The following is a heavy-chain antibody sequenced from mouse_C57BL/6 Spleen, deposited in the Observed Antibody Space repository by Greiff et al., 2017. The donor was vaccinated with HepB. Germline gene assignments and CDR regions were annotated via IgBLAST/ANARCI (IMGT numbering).Heavy chain of an antibody. CDR3: TTDYYGSSPAWFAY. CDR2: IDPENGDT. V-gene: IGHV14-4*01. Sequence: EVQLQQSGAELVRPGASVKLSCTASGFNIKDDYMHWVKQRPEQGLEWIGWIDPENGDTEYASKFQGKATITADTSSNPAYLQLSSLTSEDTAVYYCTTDYYGSSPAWFAYWGQGTLVTVSA. J-gene: IGHJ3*01. D-gene: IGHD1-1*01. CDR1: GFNIKDDY.